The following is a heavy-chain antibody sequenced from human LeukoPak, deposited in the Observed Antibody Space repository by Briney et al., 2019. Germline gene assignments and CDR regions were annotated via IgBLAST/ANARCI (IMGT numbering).Heavy chain of an antibody. CDR3: ARDGLGIQPWQKKPPYFDY. CDR2: IYPGDSDT. CDR1: GYSFTSYW. D-gene: IGHD5-18*01. V-gene: IGHV5-51*01. J-gene: IGHJ4*02. Sequence: GESLKISCKGSGYSFTSYWIGWVRQLPGKGLEWMGIIYPGDSDTRYSPSFQGQVTISADKSISTAYLQWSSLKASDTAMYYCARDGLGIQPWQKKPPYFDYWGQGTLVTVSS.